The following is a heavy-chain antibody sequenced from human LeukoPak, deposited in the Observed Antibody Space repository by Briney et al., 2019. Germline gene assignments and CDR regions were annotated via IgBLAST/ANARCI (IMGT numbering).Heavy chain of an antibody. Sequence: PGGSLKLSCAASGFTVSSNYMSLVSQAPGKGLERLSVIYSRGNTYYAHSVKGRFTSSRDNSKNTLYLQMNSLRAEDSAVYYHARVGGGCSSTSCYPLGAFDIWGQGTMVTVSA. J-gene: IGHJ3*02. CDR2: IYSRGNT. V-gene: IGHV3-53*01. D-gene: IGHD2-2*01. CDR1: GFTVSSNY. CDR3: ARVGGGCSSTSCYPLGAFDI.